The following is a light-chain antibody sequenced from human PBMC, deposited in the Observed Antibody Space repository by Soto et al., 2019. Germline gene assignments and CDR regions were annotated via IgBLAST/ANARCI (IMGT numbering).Light chain of an antibody. J-gene: IGKJ1*01. CDR3: QQYGSSPPT. CDR1: QSVSSSY. Sequence: ELVLTQSPGILSLSPGERATLSCRASQSVSSSYLAWYQQKPGQAPRLLIYGASSRATGIPDRFSGSGSGTDFTLTISRLEPEDFAVYYCQQYGSSPPTFGQGTKV. CDR2: GAS. V-gene: IGKV3-20*01.